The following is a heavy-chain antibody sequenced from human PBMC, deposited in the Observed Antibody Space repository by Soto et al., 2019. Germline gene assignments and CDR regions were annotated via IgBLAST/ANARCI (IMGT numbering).Heavy chain of an antibody. J-gene: IGHJ4*02. CDR2: ISGSGGST. V-gene: IGHV3-23*01. CDR1: GFTFSSYA. Sequence: HPGGSLRLSCAASGFTFSSYAMSWVRQAPGKGLEWVSAISGSGGSTYYADSVKGRFTISRDNSKNTLYLQMNSLRAEDTAVYYCAKQYCTNGVCYGITTDYWGQGTLVTVSS. CDR3: AKQYCTNGVCYGITTDY. D-gene: IGHD2-8*01.